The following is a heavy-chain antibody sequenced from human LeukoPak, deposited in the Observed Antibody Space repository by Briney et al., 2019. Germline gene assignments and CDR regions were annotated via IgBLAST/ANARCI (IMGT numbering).Heavy chain of an antibody. Sequence: PSETLSLTCAVYGGSFSGYYWSWIRQPPGQGLEWIGEINHSGSTNYNPSLNSRVTISVDTSKNQFSLKLRSVTAADKAVYYCARGGFSSGYYYFDYWGQGTLVTVSS. CDR2: INHSGST. D-gene: IGHD3-22*01. CDR3: ARGGFSSGYYYFDY. J-gene: IGHJ4*02. CDR1: GGSFSGYY. V-gene: IGHV4-34*01.